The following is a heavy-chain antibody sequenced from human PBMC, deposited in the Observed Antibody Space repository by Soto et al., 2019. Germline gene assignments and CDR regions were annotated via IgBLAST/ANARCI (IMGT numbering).Heavy chain of an antibody. CDR3: AKGFLEWLTPPHNWFDP. J-gene: IGHJ5*02. CDR1: GFTFSTYA. Sequence: PGGSLRLSCAASGFTFSTYAMNWVRQAPGKGLERVSGISHSGGATYYADSVKGRFTISRDNFKNTLYLQMNSLRAEDTATYYCAKGFLEWLTPPHNWFDPWGQGTQVTVSS. V-gene: IGHV3-23*01. CDR2: ISHSGGAT. D-gene: IGHD3-3*01.